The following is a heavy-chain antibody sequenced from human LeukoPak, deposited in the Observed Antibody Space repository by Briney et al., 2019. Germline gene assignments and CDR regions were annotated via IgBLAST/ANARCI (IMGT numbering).Heavy chain of an antibody. CDR2: IYYSGST. D-gene: IGHD1-26*01. CDR3: ARVWGATTGFYFDY. V-gene: IGHV4-39*07. CDR1: GGSISSSSYY. J-gene: IGHJ4*02. Sequence: SETLSLTCTVSGGSISSSSYYWGWIRQPPGKGLEWIGSIYYSGSTYYNPSLKSRVTMSVDTSKNQFSLKLSSVTAADTAVYYCARVWGATTGFYFDYWGQGTLVTVSS.